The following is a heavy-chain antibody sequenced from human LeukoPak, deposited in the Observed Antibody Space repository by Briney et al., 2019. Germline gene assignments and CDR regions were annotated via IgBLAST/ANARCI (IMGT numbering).Heavy chain of an antibody. D-gene: IGHD6-19*01. Sequence: GGSLRLSCAASGFTFSSYSMNWVRQAPGKGLEWVSVIYSSGSTYYTDSVKGRFTISRDNSKNTLYLQMNSLRAEDTAVYYCARERNLEIAVTGTIFDYWGQGTLVTVSS. CDR3: ARERNLEIAVTGTIFDY. CDR1: GFTFSSYS. V-gene: IGHV3-66*01. CDR2: IYSSGST. J-gene: IGHJ4*02.